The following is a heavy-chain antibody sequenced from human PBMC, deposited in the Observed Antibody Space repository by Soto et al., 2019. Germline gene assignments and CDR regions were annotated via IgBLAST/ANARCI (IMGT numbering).Heavy chain of an antibody. CDR2: TSPRTGGA. J-gene: IGHJ5*01. CDR3: ARSSGSYSKGFDS. CDR1: GYTFTAYY. Sequence: APVKVSCKTSGYTFTAYYMHWLRQAPEHGLEWLGWTSPRTGGAKYSHKFQGRVSMTRNTSITTAYMELTGLSTDGTAVYYCARSSGSYSKGFDSWGQGTLVTVSS. V-gene: IGHV1-2*02. D-gene: IGHD3-10*01.